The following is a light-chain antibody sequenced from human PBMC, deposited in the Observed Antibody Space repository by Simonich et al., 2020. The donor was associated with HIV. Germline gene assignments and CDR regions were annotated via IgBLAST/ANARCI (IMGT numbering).Light chain of an antibody. CDR1: SSNIGAGYD. CDR2: ANS. V-gene: IGLV1-40*01. Sequence: QSVLTQPPSVSGAPGQRVTISCTGSSSNIGAGYDVHWYPQLPGTAPKFLLDANSKRPSGVPDRFSGSKSGTSASLAITGLQVEDEADYYCQSYDSSLSGPVVFGGGTKLTVL. CDR3: QSYDSSLSGPVV. J-gene: IGLJ2*01.